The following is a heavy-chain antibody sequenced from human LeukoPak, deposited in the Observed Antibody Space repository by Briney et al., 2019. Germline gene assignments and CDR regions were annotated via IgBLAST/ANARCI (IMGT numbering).Heavy chain of an antibody. CDR1: GGSISSYY. J-gene: IGHJ4*02. Sequence: SETLSLTCTVSGGSISSYYWSWLRQPAGKGLEWIGRIYTSGSTNYNPSLKSRVTMSVDTSKNQFSLKLSSVTAADTAVYYCATYYYDSSGYRYDYWGQGTLVTVSS. CDR3: ATYYYDSSGYRYDY. V-gene: IGHV4-4*07. CDR2: IYTSGST. D-gene: IGHD3-22*01.